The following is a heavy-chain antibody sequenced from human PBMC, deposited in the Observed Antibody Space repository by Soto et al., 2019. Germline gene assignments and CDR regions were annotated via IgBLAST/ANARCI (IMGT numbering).Heavy chain of an antibody. V-gene: IGHV4-59*12. Sequence: PSETLSLTCTVSGGSISSYYWSWIRQPPGKGLEWIGYIYYSGSTNYNPSLKSRVTISVDTSKNQFSLKLSSVTAEDTAVYYCARGPYDYVWGSDPPHFDYWGQGTLVTVSS. D-gene: IGHD3-16*02. CDR2: IYYSGST. CDR3: ARGPYDYVWGSDPPHFDY. J-gene: IGHJ4*02. CDR1: GGSISSYY.